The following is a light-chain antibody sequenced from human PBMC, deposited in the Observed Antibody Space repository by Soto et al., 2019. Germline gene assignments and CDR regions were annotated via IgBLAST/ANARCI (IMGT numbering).Light chain of an antibody. CDR2: GAS. CDR1: RSVTGTS. Sequence: EIVLTQSPGTLSLSPGERATLSCRASRSVTGTSLAWYQQRPGQAPRLLIYGASSRATGIPDRFSGSGSGTDFTLTISRLEPEDFAVYYYQQYGTTPQTFGQGTKVDIK. J-gene: IGKJ1*01. V-gene: IGKV3-20*01. CDR3: QQYGTTPQT.